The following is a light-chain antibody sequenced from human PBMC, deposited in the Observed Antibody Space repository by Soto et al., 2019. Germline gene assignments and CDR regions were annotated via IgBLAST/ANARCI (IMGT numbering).Light chain of an antibody. V-gene: IGLV1-44*01. Sequence: QSVLTQPPSASGTPGQRVTISCSGSSSNIGSYIVNWYQHLPGTAPKLLIYTDNQRPSGVPDRFSGSKSDTSASLAISGLQSEDEADYYSAAWDDSLNGWLFGGGTKLTVL. J-gene: IGLJ3*02. CDR3: AAWDDSLNGWL. CDR1: SSNIGSYI. CDR2: TDN.